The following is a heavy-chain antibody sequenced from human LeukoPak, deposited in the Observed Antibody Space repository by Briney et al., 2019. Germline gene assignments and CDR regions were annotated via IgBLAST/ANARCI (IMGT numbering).Heavy chain of an antibody. J-gene: IGHJ3*02. Sequence: GGSLRLSCAASGFTFSSYEMNWVRQAPGKGLEWVSYISSSGSTIYYADSVKGRFTISRDNAKNSLYLQMNSLRAEDTAVYYCAGVRRGSDYHHAFDIWGQGTMVTVSS. CDR3: AGVRRGSDYHHAFDI. V-gene: IGHV3-48*03. D-gene: IGHD1-26*01. CDR2: ISSSGSTI. CDR1: GFTFSSYE.